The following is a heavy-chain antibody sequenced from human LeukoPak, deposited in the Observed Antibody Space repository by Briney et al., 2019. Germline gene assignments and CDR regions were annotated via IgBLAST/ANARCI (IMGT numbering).Heavy chain of an antibody. Sequence: GGSLRLSCAASGFTFSSYEMNWVRQAPGKGLEWVSYISSSGSTIYYADSVKGRFTISRDNAKNSLYLQMNSLRAEDTAVYYCARDLYCSSTSCYGIDYWGQGTLVTVSS. D-gene: IGHD2-2*01. CDR2: ISSSGSTI. V-gene: IGHV3-48*03. CDR1: GFTFSSYE. J-gene: IGHJ4*02. CDR3: ARDLYCSSTSCYGIDY.